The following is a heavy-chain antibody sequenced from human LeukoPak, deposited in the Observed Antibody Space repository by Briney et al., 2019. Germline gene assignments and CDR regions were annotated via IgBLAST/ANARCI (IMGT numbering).Heavy chain of an antibody. CDR3: AKVLLPYSSGWYESLDY. CDR1: GFTFSNYA. J-gene: IGHJ4*02. CDR2: ISYDGSNK. V-gene: IGHV3-30*04. Sequence: PGGSLRLSCAASGFTFSNYALHWVRQAPGKGLEWVAVISYDGSNKYYADSVKGRFTISRDNSENTLYLQMNSLRAEDTAVYYCAKVLLPYSSGWYESLDYWGQGTLVTVSS. D-gene: IGHD6-19*01.